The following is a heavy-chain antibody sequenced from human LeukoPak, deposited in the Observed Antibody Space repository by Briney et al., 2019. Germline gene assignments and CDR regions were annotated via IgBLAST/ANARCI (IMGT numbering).Heavy chain of an antibody. V-gene: IGHV3-21*01. J-gene: IGHJ4*02. CDR2: ISSSSSYI. CDR1: GFTFSRYS. CDR3: ARDFYGDYPSRYFDY. D-gene: IGHD4-17*01. Sequence: KPGGSLRLSCAASGFTFSRYSMNWVRQAPGKGLEWVSSISSSSSYIYYADSVKGRFTISRDNAKNSLYLQMNSLRAEDTAVYYCARDFYGDYPSRYFDYWGQGTLVTVSS.